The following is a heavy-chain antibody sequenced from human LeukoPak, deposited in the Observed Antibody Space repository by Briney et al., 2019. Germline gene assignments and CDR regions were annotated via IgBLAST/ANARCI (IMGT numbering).Heavy chain of an antibody. V-gene: IGHV3-74*01. CDR3: AKGRGSASCYGICYHYTMDV. Sequence: PGGSLRLSCAASGFTFSSSWMHWVRQAPGKGLVWVSRITRDGSSTTYADSVKGRFTTSRDNAKNTLYLQMDSLRDDDTAVYYCAKGRGSASCYGICYHYTMDVWGQGTTVTVSS. D-gene: IGHD2-2*01. J-gene: IGHJ6*02. CDR2: ITRDGSST. CDR1: GFTFSSSW.